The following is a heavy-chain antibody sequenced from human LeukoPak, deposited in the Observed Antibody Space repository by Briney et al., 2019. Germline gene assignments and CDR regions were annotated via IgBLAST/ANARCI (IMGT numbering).Heavy chain of an antibody. CDR1: GFTFSRYV. V-gene: IGHV3-30*14. D-gene: IGHD4/OR15-4a*01. Sequence: GGSLRLSCAASGFTFSRYVMIWVRQAPGKGLQWVSTISYDGDNKYYVDSVKGRFTISRDNSKNTLYLQMNSLRAEDTAVYYCARRAGAYSHPYDYWGQGTLVTVSS. CDR2: ISYDGDNK. J-gene: IGHJ4*02. CDR3: ARRAGAYSHPYDY.